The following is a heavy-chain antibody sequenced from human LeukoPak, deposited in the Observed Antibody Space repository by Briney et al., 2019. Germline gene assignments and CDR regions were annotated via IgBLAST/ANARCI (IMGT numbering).Heavy chain of an antibody. CDR1: GGSIRSYY. V-gene: IGHV4-4*07. J-gene: IGHJ4*02. D-gene: IGHD1-26*01. CDR2: IYSSGTT. Sequence: SETLSHTCSVSGGSIRSYYWSWIRQPVGKGLESIGRIYSSGTTNYNPSLKSRVSMSVDMSKNQFSLRLNSVTAADTAVYYCARDGYTASYYSLDYWGRGILVTVSS. CDR3: ARDGYTASYYSLDY.